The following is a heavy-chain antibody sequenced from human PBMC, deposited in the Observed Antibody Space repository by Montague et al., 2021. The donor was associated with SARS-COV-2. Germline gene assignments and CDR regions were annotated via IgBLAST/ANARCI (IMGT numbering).Heavy chain of an antibody. V-gene: IGHV3-74*01. CDR3: ARDLAGARGY. J-gene: IGHJ4*02. CDR1: GFNFTGNW. Sequence: SLRLSCAASGFNFTGNWMHWVRQAPGKGLEWVSRLNEYGTITSYADSVKGRFTISRDNAQNILYLQMNSLRVEDTAMYYCARDLAGARGYWGPGTLVIVSS. CDR2: LNEYGTIT. D-gene: IGHD6-6*01.